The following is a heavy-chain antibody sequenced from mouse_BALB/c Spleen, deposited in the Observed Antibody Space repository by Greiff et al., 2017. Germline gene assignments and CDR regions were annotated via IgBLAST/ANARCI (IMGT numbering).Heavy chain of an antibody. CDR1: GFAFSSYD. Sequence: EVKLVESGGGLVKPGGSLKLSCAASGFAFSSYDMSWVRQTPEKRLEWVAYISSGGGSTYYPDTVKGRFTISRDNAKNTLYLQMSSLKSEDTAMYYCARHMGAMDYWGQGTSVTVSS. CDR3: ARHMGAMDY. CDR2: ISSGGGST. D-gene: IGHD1-1*02. J-gene: IGHJ4*01. V-gene: IGHV5-12-1*01.